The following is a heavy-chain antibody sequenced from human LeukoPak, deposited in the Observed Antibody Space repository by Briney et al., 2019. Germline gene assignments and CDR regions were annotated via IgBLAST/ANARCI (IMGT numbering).Heavy chain of an antibody. D-gene: IGHD1-26*01. CDR2: IYHSGST. V-gene: IGHV4-4*02. CDR3: ARGTNEWELLLSWYFDL. J-gene: IGHJ2*01. CDR1: GGSISSSNW. Sequence: PSETLSLTCAVSGGSISSSNWWSWVRQPPGKGLEWIGEIYHSGSTNYNPSLKSRVTISVDKSKNQFSLKLSSVTAADTAVYYCARGTNEWELLLSWYFDLWGRGTLVTVSS.